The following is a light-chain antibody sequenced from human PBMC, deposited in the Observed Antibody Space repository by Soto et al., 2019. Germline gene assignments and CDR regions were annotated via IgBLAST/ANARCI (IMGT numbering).Light chain of an antibody. CDR3: SSYTNTGTLV. CDR1: SSDVGAYNY. Sequence: QSALTQPASVSGSPGQSITISCTGTSSDVGAYNYVSWYLQHPGKAHKLLIYDVTDRPSGVSNRFSGSKSGNTASLTISGLQAEDEADYYCSSYTNTGTLVFGGGTQLTVL. CDR2: DVT. V-gene: IGLV2-14*01. J-gene: IGLJ2*01.